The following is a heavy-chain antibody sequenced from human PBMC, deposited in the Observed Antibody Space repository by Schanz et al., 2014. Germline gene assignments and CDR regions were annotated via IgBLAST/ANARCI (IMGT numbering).Heavy chain of an antibody. V-gene: IGHV1-18*01. CDR2: ITAYNDDT. CDR1: GYTFTSHG. D-gene: IGHD5-18*01. J-gene: IGHJ3*02. Sequence: QVQLVQSGAEVKKPGASVKVSCKASGYTFTSHGISWVRQAPGQGLEWMGWITAYNDDTNYALKLQGIVTMTTDTSTGTAYMELRSLRSDDTALYYCTRGRYSYALSAFDIWGQGTMVTGSS. CDR3: TRGRYSYALSAFDI.